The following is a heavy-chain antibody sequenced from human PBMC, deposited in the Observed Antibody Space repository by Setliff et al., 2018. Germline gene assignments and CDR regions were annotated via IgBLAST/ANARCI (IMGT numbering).Heavy chain of an antibody. CDR1: GFTFSNYR. V-gene: IGHV3-33*08. J-gene: IGHJ3*02. Sequence: PGGSLRLSCAASGFTFSNYRMHWVRQAPGKGLEWVAVIWHDGGNKYHADSVKGRFTISRDNSKNTLYLQMNSLRPEDTAVYYCEGRAVADRGFDIWGQGTTVTVSS. CDR2: IWHDGGNK. D-gene: IGHD6-19*01. CDR3: EGRAVADRGFDI.